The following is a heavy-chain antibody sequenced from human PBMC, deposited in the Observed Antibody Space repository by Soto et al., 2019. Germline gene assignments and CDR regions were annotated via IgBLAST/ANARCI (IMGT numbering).Heavy chain of an antibody. Sequence: QVQLVESGGGVVQPGRSQRLSCAASGFTFSSYPMHWVRQAPGKGLEWVAVISYDGSNKYYADSVKGRFTISRDNSKDTLYLQMNSLRAEDTAVYSCARDTPFDYWGQGTLVTVSS. V-gene: IGHV3-30-3*01. J-gene: IGHJ4*02. CDR1: GFTFSSYP. CDR2: ISYDGSNK. CDR3: ARDTPFDY.